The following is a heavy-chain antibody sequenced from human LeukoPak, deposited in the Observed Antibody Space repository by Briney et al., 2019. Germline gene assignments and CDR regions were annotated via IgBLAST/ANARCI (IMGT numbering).Heavy chain of an antibody. CDR1: GGSISSYY. Sequence: SETLSLTCTVPGGSISSYYWSWIRQPAGKGLEWIGRIYTSGSTNYNPSLKSRVTMSVDTSKNQFSLKLSSVTAADTAVYYCARANLYGDYQTFDYWGQGTLVTVSS. D-gene: IGHD4-17*01. J-gene: IGHJ4*02. V-gene: IGHV4-4*07. CDR2: IYTSGST. CDR3: ARANLYGDYQTFDY.